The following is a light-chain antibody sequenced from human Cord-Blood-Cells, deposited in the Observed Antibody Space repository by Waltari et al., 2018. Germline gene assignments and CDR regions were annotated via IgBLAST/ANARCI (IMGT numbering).Light chain of an antibody. CDR2: AAS. CDR3: QQSYSTIFT. J-gene: IGKJ3*01. Sequence: IQMTQSPSSLSASVGDRVTITCRASQSISSYLNWYQQKPGKAPKLLIYAASSLQSGVPSRFSGSGSGTHFTLTISSLQPEDFATYYCQQSYSTIFTFGPGTKVDIK. CDR1: QSISSY. V-gene: IGKV1-39*01.